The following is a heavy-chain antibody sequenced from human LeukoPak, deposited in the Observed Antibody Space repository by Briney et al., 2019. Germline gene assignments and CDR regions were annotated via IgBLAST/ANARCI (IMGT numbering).Heavy chain of an antibody. CDR1: GFTFSSYG. CDR2: ISGSGGST. J-gene: IGHJ6*02. D-gene: IGHD6-6*01. V-gene: IGHV3-23*01. CDR3: AKGIAARPGYYYYYGMDV. Sequence: GGSLRLSCAASGFTFSSYGMSWVRQAPGKGLEWVSTISGSGGSTYYADSVKGRFTISRDNSKNTLYLQMNSLRAEDTAVYYCAKGIAARPGYYYYYGMDVWGQGTTVTVSS.